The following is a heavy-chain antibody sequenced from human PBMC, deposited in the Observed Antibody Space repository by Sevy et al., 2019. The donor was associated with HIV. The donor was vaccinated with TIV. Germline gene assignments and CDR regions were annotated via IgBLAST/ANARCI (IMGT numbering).Heavy chain of an antibody. Sequence: GSLRLSCAATGSTFSNYAMHWVRQAPGKGMEWVAIIWSDGAYQYHGDSVKGRFTISRDNSKNTLYLQMNNVRVEDTAVYYCARGGYYYDNAAYYALDSWGQGTLVTVSS. V-gene: IGHV3-33*01. D-gene: IGHD3-22*01. J-gene: IGHJ4*02. CDR3: ARGGYYYDNAAYYALDS. CDR1: GSTFSNYA. CDR2: IWSDGAYQ.